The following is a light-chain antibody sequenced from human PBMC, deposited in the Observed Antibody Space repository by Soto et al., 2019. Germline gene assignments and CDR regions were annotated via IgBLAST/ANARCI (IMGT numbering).Light chain of an antibody. J-gene: IGLJ3*02. Sequence: QSVLTQPPSVSGAPGQRVTISCTGSSSNIGAGYDVHWYQQLPGTAPKLLIYGNNNRPSGVPDRFSGSKSDTSASLAITGLQAEDEADYYCQSYDSSLSAWDWVFGGGTKVTVL. V-gene: IGLV1-40*01. CDR3: QSYDSSLSAWDWV. CDR2: GNN. CDR1: SSNIGAGYD.